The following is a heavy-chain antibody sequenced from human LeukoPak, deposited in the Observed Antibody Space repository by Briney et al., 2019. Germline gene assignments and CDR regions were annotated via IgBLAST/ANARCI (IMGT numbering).Heavy chain of an antibody. Sequence: SETLSLTCSVSGGAISSSSDFWGWIRQPPGKGLEWIGSIYYSGSTYYNPSLKSRVTISVDTSKNQFSLKLSSVTAADTALYYCARTATGSSGWLNWFDPWGQGTLVTVSS. V-gene: IGHV4-39*01. CDR1: GGAISSSSDF. D-gene: IGHD6-19*01. J-gene: IGHJ5*02. CDR3: ARTATGSSGWLNWFDP. CDR2: IYYSGST.